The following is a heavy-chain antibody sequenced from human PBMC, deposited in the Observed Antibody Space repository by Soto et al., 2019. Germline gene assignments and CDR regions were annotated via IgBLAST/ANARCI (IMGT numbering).Heavy chain of an antibody. CDR3: ATEDSLGYCSGGSCYSFEN. CDR2: INPNSGGT. Sequence: ASVKVSCKASGYTFTVYYMHWVRQAPGQGLEWMGWINPNSGGTNYAQKFQGWVTMTRDTSISTAYMELSRLRSDDTAVYYCATEDSLGYCSGGSCYSFENWGQGTLVTVSS. V-gene: IGHV1-2*04. CDR1: GYTFTVYY. J-gene: IGHJ4*02. D-gene: IGHD2-15*01.